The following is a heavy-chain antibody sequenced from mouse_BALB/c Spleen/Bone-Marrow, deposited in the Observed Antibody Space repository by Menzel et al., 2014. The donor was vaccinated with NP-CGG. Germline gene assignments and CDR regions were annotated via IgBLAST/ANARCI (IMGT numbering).Heavy chain of an antibody. J-gene: IGHJ2*01. CDR1: GYTFTSYW. CDR2: IDPSDNYT. CDR3: TRKDY. V-gene: IGHV1-69*02. Sequence: QVHLKESGPELVKPWASVKLSSKASGYTFTSYWMYWVKQRPGQGLEWIGVIDPSDNYTSYNQKFKDKATLTVDTSSSTAYMQLSSLTSEDSAVYYCTRKDYWDQGTTLTVSS.